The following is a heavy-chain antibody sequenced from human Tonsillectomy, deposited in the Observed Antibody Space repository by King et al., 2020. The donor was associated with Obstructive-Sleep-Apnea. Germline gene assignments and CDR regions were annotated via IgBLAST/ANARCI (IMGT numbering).Heavy chain of an antibody. CDR1: GLTFSNAW. CDR2: IKRKTDGGAT. Sequence: VQLVESGGGLVKPGGSLRLSCAASGLTFSNAWMSWVRQAPGKGLEWVVRIKRKTDGGATEYAAPVKGRFTISRDDSKNTLYLRMNSLKTEDTAVYYCTTSMYYYDSSGYTLQDFDYWGQGTLVTVSS. D-gene: IGHD3-22*01. CDR3: TTSMYYYDSSGYTLQDFDY. J-gene: IGHJ4*02. V-gene: IGHV3-15*01.